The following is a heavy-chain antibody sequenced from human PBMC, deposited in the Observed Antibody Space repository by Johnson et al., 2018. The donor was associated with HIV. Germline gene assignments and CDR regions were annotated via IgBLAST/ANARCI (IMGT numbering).Heavy chain of an antibody. V-gene: IGHV3-7*03. CDR2: IKQDGNEQ. CDR1: GFTSSTSV. Sequence: VQLVESGGGVVQPGRSLRLSCAASGFTSSTSVLHWVRQAPGKGLDWVANIKQDGNEQYYVDSLKGRCPHPRDNAKNSVYLQMNSLRAEDTAVYYCVRDLTIGPAGPNDAFDLWGHGTMVTVSS. J-gene: IGHJ3*01. D-gene: IGHD3-9*01. CDR3: VRDLTIGPAGPNDAFDL.